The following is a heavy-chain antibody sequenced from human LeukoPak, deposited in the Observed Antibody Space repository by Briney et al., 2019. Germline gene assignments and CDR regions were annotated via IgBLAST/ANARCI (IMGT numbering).Heavy chain of an antibody. Sequence: PGGSLRLSCAASGFTFSNAWMSWVRQAPGKGLEWVANIKQDGSEKYYVDSVKGRFTISRDNAKNSLYLQMNSLRAEDTAVYYCARAVGVTAIHNAFDIWGQGTMVTVSS. CDR1: GFTFSNAW. V-gene: IGHV3-7*01. CDR3: ARAVGVTAIHNAFDI. CDR2: IKQDGSEK. D-gene: IGHD2-21*02. J-gene: IGHJ3*02.